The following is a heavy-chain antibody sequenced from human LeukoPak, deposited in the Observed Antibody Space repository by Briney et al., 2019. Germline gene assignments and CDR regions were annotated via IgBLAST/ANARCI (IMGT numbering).Heavy chain of an antibody. Sequence: SETLSLTCAVDGGSFSGYYWSWIRQPRGKGLEWHGEINHSGSPNYNPSLKSRVTISVDTSKNQFSLKLSSVTAADTAVYYCAREPLLLWFGEYTWGQGTLVTVSS. CDR1: GGSFSGYY. CDR2: INHSGSP. V-gene: IGHV4-34*01. D-gene: IGHD3-10*01. J-gene: IGHJ4*02. CDR3: AREPLLLWFGEYT.